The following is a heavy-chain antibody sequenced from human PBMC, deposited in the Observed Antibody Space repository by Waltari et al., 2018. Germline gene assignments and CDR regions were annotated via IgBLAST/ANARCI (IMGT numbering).Heavy chain of an antibody. J-gene: IGHJ4*02. CDR2: IIPIFGTA. Sequence: QVQLVQSGAEVKKPGSSVKVSCKASGGTFSSYAISWVRQAPGQGLAWMGSIIPIFGTANYAQKCQGRVTIAADKSTSTAYMELSSLRSEDTAVYYCAREKDILTGYYRTPYYFDYWGQGTLVTVSS. D-gene: IGHD3-9*01. CDR3: AREKDILTGYYRTPYYFDY. CDR1: GGTFSSYA. V-gene: IGHV1-69*13.